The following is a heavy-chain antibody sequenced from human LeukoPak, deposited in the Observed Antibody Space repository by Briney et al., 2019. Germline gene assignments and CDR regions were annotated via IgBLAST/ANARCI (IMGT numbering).Heavy chain of an antibody. V-gene: IGHV1-3*03. CDR2: INTRTGNA. J-gene: IGHJ4*02. CDR1: GGTFSSYT. Sequence: GASVKVSCKASGGTFSSYTISWVRQAPGQRLEWMGWINTRTGNAYYSQELQGRLTITRDTSASTAYMELSSLRSEDMAVYYCAKDSGSGWYEFRWGQGTLVTVSS. CDR3: AKDSGSGWYEFR. D-gene: IGHD6-19*01.